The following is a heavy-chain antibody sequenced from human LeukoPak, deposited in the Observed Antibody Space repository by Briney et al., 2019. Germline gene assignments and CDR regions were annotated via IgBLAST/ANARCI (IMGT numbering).Heavy chain of an antibody. J-gene: IGHJ4*02. V-gene: IGHV1-69*13. CDR1: GGTFSSYA. D-gene: IGHD6-13*01. CDR2: IIPIFGTA. Sequence: ASVKVSCKASGGTFSSYAISWVRQAPGQGLEWMGGIIPIFGTANYAQKFQGRVTITADESTSTAYMELSSLRFEDAAVYYCARGSAAAPTSPDYWGQGTLVTASS. CDR3: ARGSAAAPTSPDY.